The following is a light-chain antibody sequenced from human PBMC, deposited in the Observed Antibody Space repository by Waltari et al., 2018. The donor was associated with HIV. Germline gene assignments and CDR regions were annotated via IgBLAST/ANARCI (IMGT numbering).Light chain of an antibody. V-gene: IGKV4-1*01. J-gene: IGKJ1*01. CDR2: WAS. CDR1: QNILDISNNKNY. CDR3: QQHFSTPWT. Sequence: DIVMTQSPDSLAVSVGERATINCKSSQNILDISNNKNYLTWYQQKTGQSPKLLIYWASNRESGVPDRFRGSGSGTDFTLTISSLQAEDVAVYYCQQHFSTPWTFGQGTKVGIK.